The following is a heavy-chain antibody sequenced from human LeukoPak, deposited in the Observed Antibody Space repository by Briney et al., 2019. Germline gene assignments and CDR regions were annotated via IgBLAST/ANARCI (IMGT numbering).Heavy chain of an antibody. J-gene: IGHJ4*02. CDR2: IRYDGSNK. V-gene: IGHV3-30*02. CDR1: GFTFSSYG. Sequence: GGSLRLSCAASGFTFSSYGMHWVRQAPGKGLEWVAFIRYDGSNKYYADSVKGRFTISRDNPKNTLYLQMNSLRAEDTAVYYCAKDRLVWSSSWYYFDYWGQGTLVTVSS. CDR3: AKDRLVWSSSWYYFDY. D-gene: IGHD6-13*01.